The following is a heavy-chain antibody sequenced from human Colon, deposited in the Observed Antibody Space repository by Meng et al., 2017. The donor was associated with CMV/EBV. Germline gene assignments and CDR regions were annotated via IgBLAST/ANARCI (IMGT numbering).Heavy chain of an antibody. CDR3: VTDVPVDGRWD. CDR1: GFSFSAYS. D-gene: IGHD3-10*02. J-gene: IGHJ4*02. Sequence: GGSLRLSCSASGFSFSAYSLNWVRQAPGKGLDWVAVIYRGGSTSYADSVKGRFTISRDNSKNTLYLHMNSLRAEDTAVYYCVTDVPVDGRWDWGQGTLVTVSS. V-gene: IGHV3-66*02. CDR2: IYRGGST.